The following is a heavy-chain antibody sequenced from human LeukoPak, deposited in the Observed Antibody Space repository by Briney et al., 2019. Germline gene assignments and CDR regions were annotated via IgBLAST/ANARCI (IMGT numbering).Heavy chain of an antibody. J-gene: IGHJ6*02. D-gene: IGHD6-19*01. Sequence: GGSLRLSCAASGFTVSSNYMSWVRQAPGKGLEWVSAISGSGGSTYYADSVKGRFTISRDNSKNTLYLQMNSLRAEDTAVYYCARDRYSSGWYNYYYGMDVWGQGTTVTVSS. CDR1: GFTVSSNY. V-gene: IGHV3-23*01. CDR3: ARDRYSSGWYNYYYGMDV. CDR2: ISGSGGST.